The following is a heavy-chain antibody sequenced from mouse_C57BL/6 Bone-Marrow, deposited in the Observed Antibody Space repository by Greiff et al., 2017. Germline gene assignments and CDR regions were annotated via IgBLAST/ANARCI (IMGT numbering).Heavy chain of an antibody. D-gene: IGHD2-3*01. CDR1: GFNFKGDY. J-gene: IGHJ4*01. V-gene: IGHV14-4*01. CDR2: IDPENGDT. CDR3: DDGDGYYARDY. Sequence: EVQLQQSGAELVRPGASVKLSCTASGFNFKGDYMHWVKQRPEQGLEWIGWIDPENGDTEYASKFKGKATMTADTSSTTAYLQLSSLTSEDAAVYYCDDGDGYYARDYWGQGTSVTVSS.